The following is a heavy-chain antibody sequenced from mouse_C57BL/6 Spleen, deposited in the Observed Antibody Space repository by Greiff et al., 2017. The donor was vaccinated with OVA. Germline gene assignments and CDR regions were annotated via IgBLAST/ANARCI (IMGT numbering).Heavy chain of an antibody. J-gene: IGHJ3*01. CDR2: IDPSDSET. CDR1: GYTFTSYW. Sequence: VQLQQSGAELVRPGSSVKLSCKASGYTFTSYWMHWVKQRPIQGLEWIGNIDPSDSETHYNQKFKDKATLTVDKSSSTAYMQLSSLTSEDSAVYYCARSRDGYPAYWGQGTLVTVSA. D-gene: IGHD2-3*01. V-gene: IGHV1-52*01. CDR3: ARSRDGYPAY.